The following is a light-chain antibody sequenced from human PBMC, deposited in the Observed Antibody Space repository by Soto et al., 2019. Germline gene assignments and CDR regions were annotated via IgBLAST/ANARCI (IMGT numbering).Light chain of an antibody. CDR1: SSDVGGYNY. J-gene: IGLJ2*01. CDR3: SSYAGSSTWV. Sequence: QSVPTQPPSASGSPGQSATISCTGTSSDVGGYNYVSWYQQYPGKAPKLMIYEVSKRPSGVPDRFSGSKSGNTASLTGSGLQAEDEADYYCSSYAGSSTWVFGGGTKLTVL. CDR2: EVS. V-gene: IGLV2-8*01.